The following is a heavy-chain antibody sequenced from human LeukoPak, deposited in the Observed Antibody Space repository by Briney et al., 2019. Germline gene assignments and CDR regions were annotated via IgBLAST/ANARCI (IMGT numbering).Heavy chain of an antibody. CDR2: IYTSGST. V-gene: IGHV4-4*07. CDR3: TRPYYYDSSGDPDY. J-gene: IGHJ4*02. D-gene: IGHD3-22*01. CDR1: GGSISSYY. Sequence: SETLSLTCTVSGGSISSYYWSWIRQPAGKGLEWIGRIYTSGSTNHDPSLNSRVTISLDTSKNQFSLKLTSVTAADTAVYYCTRPYYYDSSGDPDYWGQGTLVTVSS.